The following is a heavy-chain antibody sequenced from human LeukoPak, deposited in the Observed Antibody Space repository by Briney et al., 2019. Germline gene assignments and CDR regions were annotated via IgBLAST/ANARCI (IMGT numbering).Heavy chain of an antibody. CDR1: GGSFSGYY. CDR3: AGYYYYDSSGYYSDY. Sequence: SETLSLTCAVYGGSFSGYYWSWIRQPPGKGLEWIGEINHSGSTNYNPSLKSRVTISVDTSKNQFSLKLSSVTAADTAVYYCAGYYYYDSSGYYSDYWGQGTLVTVSS. D-gene: IGHD3-22*01. J-gene: IGHJ4*02. CDR2: INHSGST. V-gene: IGHV4-34*01.